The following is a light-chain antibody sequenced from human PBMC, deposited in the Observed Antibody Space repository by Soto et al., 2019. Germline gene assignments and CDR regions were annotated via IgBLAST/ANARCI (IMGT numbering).Light chain of an antibody. Sequence: EVVLTQSSVTLSLSPGERATLSCRASQSVTTYLAWYQQKPGQAPRLLIYGASSRATGIPDRFSGSGSGTDFTLTISRLEPEDFAVYYCQQYGSSPRTFGQGTKVDIK. J-gene: IGKJ1*01. V-gene: IGKV3-20*01. CDR1: QSVTTY. CDR2: GAS. CDR3: QQYGSSPRT.